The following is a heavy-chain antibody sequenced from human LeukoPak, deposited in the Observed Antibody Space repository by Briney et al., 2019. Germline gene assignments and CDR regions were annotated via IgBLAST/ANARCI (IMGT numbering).Heavy chain of an antibody. V-gene: IGHV3-23*01. CDR2: ISGSGGST. J-gene: IGHJ5*02. CDR1: GFTFSSYA. Sequence: GGFLRLSCAASGFTFSSYAMSWVRQAPGKGLEWVSAISGSGGSTYYADSVKGRFTISRDNSKNTLSLQMNSLRAEDTAVYYCARDLRGYPNWFDPWGQGTLVTVSS. D-gene: IGHD3-16*02. CDR3: ARDLRGYPNWFDP.